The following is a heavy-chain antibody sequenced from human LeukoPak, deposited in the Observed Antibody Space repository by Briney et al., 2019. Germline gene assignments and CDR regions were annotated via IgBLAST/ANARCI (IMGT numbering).Heavy chain of an antibody. CDR3: ARLWGSGYYFDS. V-gene: IGHV4-38-2*01. Sequence: PSETLSLTXVVSGYSISSGYYWGWIRQPPGKGLEWIGSIWHSGTTYYNPSLKSRVTISVDTSNNQFSLKLSSVTAADTAVFYCARLWGSGYYFDSWGQGTLVTVSS. D-gene: IGHD7-27*01. J-gene: IGHJ4*02. CDR1: GYSISSGYY. CDR2: IWHSGTT.